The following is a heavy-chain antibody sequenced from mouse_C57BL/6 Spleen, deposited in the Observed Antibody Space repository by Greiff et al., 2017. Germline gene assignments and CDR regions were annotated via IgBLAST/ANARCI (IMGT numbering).Heavy chain of an antibody. CDR3: ARWYYYGSSYDAMDY. Sequence: DVQLVESGPELVKPGASVKIPCKASGYTFTDYNMDWVKQSHGKSLEWIGDINPNNGGTIYNQKFKGKATLTVDKSSSTAYMELRSLTSEDTAVYYCARWYYYGSSYDAMDYWGQGTSVTVSS. V-gene: IGHV1-18*01. CDR1: GYTFTDYN. CDR2: INPNNGGT. J-gene: IGHJ4*01. D-gene: IGHD1-1*01.